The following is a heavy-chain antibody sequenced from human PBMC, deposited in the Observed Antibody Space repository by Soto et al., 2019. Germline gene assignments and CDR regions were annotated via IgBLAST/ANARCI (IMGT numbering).Heavy chain of an antibody. CDR1: GFTFSNAW. CDR2: IKSKTDGGTT. D-gene: IGHD3-16*02. V-gene: IGHV3-15*01. CDR3: TTESSSYRGWGFFDY. J-gene: IGHJ4*02. Sequence: GGSLRLSCAASGFTFSNAWMSWVRQAPGKGLEWVGRIKSKTDGGTTDYAAPVKGRFTISRDDSKNTLYLQMNSLKTEDTAVYYCTTESSSYRGWGFFDYWGQGTLVTVSS.